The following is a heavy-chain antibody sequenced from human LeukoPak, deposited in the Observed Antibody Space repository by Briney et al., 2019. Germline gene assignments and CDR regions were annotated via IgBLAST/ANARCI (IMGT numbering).Heavy chain of an antibody. J-gene: IGHJ3*02. D-gene: IGHD3-22*01. CDR2: ISANSGDK. Sequence: ASVKVSCKASGYTFTSDCISWVRQGPGQGLEWMGWISANSGDKNYEQKFQGRVTITADKSTSTAYMELSSLRSEDTAVYYCASPYDSSGHVGDDAFDIWGQGTMVTVSS. CDR1: GYTFTSDC. V-gene: IGHV1-18*01. CDR3: ASPYDSSGHVGDDAFDI.